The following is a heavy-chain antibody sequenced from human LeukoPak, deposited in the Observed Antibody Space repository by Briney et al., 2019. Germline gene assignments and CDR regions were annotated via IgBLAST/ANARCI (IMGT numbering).Heavy chain of an antibody. D-gene: IGHD3-3*01. V-gene: IGHV4-31*03. J-gene: IGHJ5*02. CDR2: IYYSGST. Sequence: PSQTLSLTCTVSGGSISSGGYYWSWIRQHPGKVLEWIGYIYYSGSTYYNPSLKSRVTISVDTSKNQFSLKLSSVTAADTAVYYCAREGRYDFWSGSPPGWFDPWGQGTLVTVSS. CDR3: AREGRYDFWSGSPPGWFDP. CDR1: GGSISSGGYY.